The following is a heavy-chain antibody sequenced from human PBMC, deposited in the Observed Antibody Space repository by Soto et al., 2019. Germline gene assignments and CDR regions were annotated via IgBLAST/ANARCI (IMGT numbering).Heavy chain of an antibody. Sequence: QVQLVESGGGVVQPGRPLRLSCAASGFTFSSYGMHWVRQAPGKGLEWVAVISYDGSNKYYADSVKGRFTISRDNSKNTLYLQMNSLRAEDTAVYYCAKDLGGKLETHYGMDVWGQGTTVTVSS. J-gene: IGHJ6*02. CDR2: ISYDGSNK. CDR1: GFTFSSYG. CDR3: AKDLGGKLETHYGMDV. V-gene: IGHV3-30*18. D-gene: IGHD1-1*01.